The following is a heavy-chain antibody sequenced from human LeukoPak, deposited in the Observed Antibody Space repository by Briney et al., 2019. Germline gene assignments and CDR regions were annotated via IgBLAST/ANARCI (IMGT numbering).Heavy chain of an antibody. D-gene: IGHD1-26*01. CDR2: IYTSGST. J-gene: IGHJ4*02. CDR3: AKDGGARFDY. CDR1: GGSITNHY. V-gene: IGHV4-4*07. Sequence: PSETLSLTCTVSGGSITNHYWSWIRQPAGKGLEWIGRIYTSGSTNYNPSLESRVTMSVDTSKNQFSLKLSSVTAADTAVYYCAKDGGARFDYWGQGTLVTVSS.